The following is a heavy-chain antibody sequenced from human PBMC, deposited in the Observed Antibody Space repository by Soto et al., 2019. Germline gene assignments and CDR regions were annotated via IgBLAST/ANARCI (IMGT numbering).Heavy chain of an antibody. J-gene: IGHJ2*01. D-gene: IGHD1-26*01. V-gene: IGHV1-69*13. CDR3: ARDSGSYSNWYFDL. CDR2: IIPIFGTA. Sequence: GASMKVSCKASGGTFSSYAISWVRQAPGQGLEWMGGIIPIFGTANYAQKFQGRVTITADESTSTAYMELSSLRSEDTAVYYCARDSGSYSNWYFDLWGRGTLVTVSS. CDR1: GGTFSSYA.